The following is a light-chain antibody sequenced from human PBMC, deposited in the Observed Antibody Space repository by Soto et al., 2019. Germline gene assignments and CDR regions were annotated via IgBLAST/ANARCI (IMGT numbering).Light chain of an antibody. V-gene: IGKV3-11*01. Sequence: EIVLTQSPATLSLSPGERATLPCRASQSVSTYLAWYQQKPGQAPRLLIYGASSRATGIPVRFSGSGSGTDFTLTISSLEPEDFAVYYCQQRSSWPVTFGGGTKVEIK. CDR3: QQRSSWPVT. CDR1: QSVSTY. J-gene: IGKJ4*01. CDR2: GAS.